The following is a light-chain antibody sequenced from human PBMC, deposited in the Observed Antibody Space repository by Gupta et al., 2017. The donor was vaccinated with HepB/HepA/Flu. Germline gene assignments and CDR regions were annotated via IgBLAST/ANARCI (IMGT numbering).Light chain of an antibody. CDR3: LQDYSYPLT. CDR1: QDINTD. V-gene: IGKV1-6*01. J-gene: IGKJ1*01. Sequence: AIQMSPAPSSLSASVGDRVTIPFRASQDINTDLSWYQQAPGKAPKILISAASNLQSGVPSRFTGSGSGTEFALTISSLRPEDLATYYCLQDYSYPLTFGQGTKVEIK. CDR2: AAS.